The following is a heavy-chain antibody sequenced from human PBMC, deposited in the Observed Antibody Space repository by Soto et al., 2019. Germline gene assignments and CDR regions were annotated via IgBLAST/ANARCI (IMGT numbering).Heavy chain of an antibody. J-gene: IGHJ4*02. D-gene: IGHD3-22*01. CDR2: INRDGNEK. CDR1: GFTFSSYW. Sequence: EVQLVESGGGLVQPGGSLRLSCAASGFTFSSYWMSWVRQAPGKGLQWVANINRDGNEKYYVDSLKGRFTISRDNPENSLSLQMNTLRAEDTAVYYCARAPDGSGSYYYFDGWGEGTLVTVSS. CDR3: ARAPDGSGSYYYFDG. V-gene: IGHV3-7*03.